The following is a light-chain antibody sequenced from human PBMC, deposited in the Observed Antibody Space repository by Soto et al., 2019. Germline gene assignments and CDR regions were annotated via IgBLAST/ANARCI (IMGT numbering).Light chain of an antibody. Sequence: QPVLTQPASVSGSPGQSITISCTGTSSDVGGYNYVSWYQQHPGKAPKLMIYDVRHRPSGVSNRFSGSKSGTTASLTISGLQAGDEADYYCTSYTRTSTLVFGGGTKLTVL. CDR2: DVR. V-gene: IGLV2-14*01. CDR1: SSDVGGYNY. J-gene: IGLJ2*01. CDR3: TSYTRTSTLV.